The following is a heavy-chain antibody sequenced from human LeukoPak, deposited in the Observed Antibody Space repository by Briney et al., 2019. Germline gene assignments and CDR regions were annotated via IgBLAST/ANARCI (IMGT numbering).Heavy chain of an antibody. V-gene: IGHV3-9*01. CDR2: ISWNSDTI. D-gene: IGHD5-12*01. J-gene: IGHJ4*02. CDR3: ATNGGGDSGYGNFDY. Sequence: GGSPRLSCAVSGFTFDDYAMHWVRLVPGKGLEWVSGISWNSDTIGYGDSVKGRFTISRDNAKNSLYLQMNSLRPEDTALYYCATNGGGDSGYGNFDYWGQGTLVTVSS. CDR1: GFTFDDYA.